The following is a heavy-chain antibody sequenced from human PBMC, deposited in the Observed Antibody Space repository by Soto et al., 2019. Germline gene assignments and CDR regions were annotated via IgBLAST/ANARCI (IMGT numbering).Heavy chain of an antibody. D-gene: IGHD2-8*01. V-gene: IGHV1-18*01. CDR1: GYTFMHYD. CDR3: ARDHTKWLNDAYDL. J-gene: IGHJ3*01. CDR2: ISPSTGKA. Sequence: QVQLVQSGADVKKPGASVKLSCKASGYTFMHYDIGWVRQAPGQGPEWLGRISPSTGKADYPQKFQGRVTMTTDTATSTGYMEMRRQRPDDTAVYYCARDHTKWLNDAYDLWGQGTMVTVSS.